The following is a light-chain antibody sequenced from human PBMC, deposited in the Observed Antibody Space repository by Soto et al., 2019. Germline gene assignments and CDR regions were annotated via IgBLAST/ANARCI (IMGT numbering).Light chain of an antibody. CDR3: GSGDSSLSAYV. Sequence: HSALTQPPSVSAAPGQKVTISCSGSSSNIGGNSVSWYQQLPGTAPKLLIYDDNKRPSGIPDRFSGSKSGTSATLGITGFQTGDEADYYGGSGDSSLSAYVFGTGTRVTAL. CDR2: DDN. V-gene: IGLV1-51*01. J-gene: IGLJ1*01. CDR1: SSNIGGNS.